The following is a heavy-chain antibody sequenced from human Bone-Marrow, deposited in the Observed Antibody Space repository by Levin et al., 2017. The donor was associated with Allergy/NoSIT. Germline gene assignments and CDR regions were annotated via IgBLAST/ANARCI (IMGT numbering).Heavy chain of an antibody. V-gene: IGHV3-74*01. CDR1: GFTFSDFW. J-gene: IGHJ3*01. Sequence: GGSLRLSCAASGFTFSDFWMHWVRQVPGKGLVWVALIINDGSSTDYADYVKGRFTISRDNAKKTVDLQMNNLRDDDTAVYYCARWPRARPRDWYDSGIYYEDAFDVWGQGTMVTVSS. D-gene: IGHD3-10*01. CDR2: IINDGSST. CDR3: ARWPRARPRDWYDSGIYYEDAFDV.